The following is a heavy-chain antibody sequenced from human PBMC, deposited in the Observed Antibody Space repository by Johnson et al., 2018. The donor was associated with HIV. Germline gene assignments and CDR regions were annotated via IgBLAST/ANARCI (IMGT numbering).Heavy chain of an antibody. CDR1: GFTFSSYW. CDR3: ARDSRLRTRAVGWADAFDI. Sequence: VQLLESGGGLVQPGGSLRLSCVASGFTFSSYWMSWVRQAPGKGLEWVANIKQGGSEKYYVDSVKGRFTISRDNAKNSLSLQMNSLRAEDTAVYYCARDSRLRTRAVGWADAFDIWGQGTMVSVSS. CDR2: IKQGGSEK. V-gene: IGHV3-7*01. J-gene: IGHJ3*02. D-gene: IGHD4-17*01.